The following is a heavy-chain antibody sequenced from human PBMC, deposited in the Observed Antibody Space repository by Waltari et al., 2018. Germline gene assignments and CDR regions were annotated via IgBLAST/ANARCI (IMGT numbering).Heavy chain of an antibody. CDR3: ARDREVGATYFDY. CDR2: IWYDGSNK. D-gene: IGHD1-26*01. V-gene: IGHV3-33*01. Sequence: QVQLVESGGGVVQPGRSLRLSCAASGFTFSSYGLPWVRRAPGKGLEWVAVIWYDGSNKYYADSVKGRFTISRDNSKNTLYLQMNSLRAEDTAVYYCARDREVGATYFDYWGQGTLVTVSS. J-gene: IGHJ4*02. CDR1: GFTFSSYG.